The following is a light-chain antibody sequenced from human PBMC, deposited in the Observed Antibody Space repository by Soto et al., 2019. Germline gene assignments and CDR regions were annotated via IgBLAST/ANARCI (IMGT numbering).Light chain of an antibody. V-gene: IGLV1-47*01. CDR3: VAWDDNLGSRV. J-gene: IGLJ3*02. CDR2: RNS. CDR1: SSNIGSNY. Sequence: QSVLTQPPSASGAPGQRVTISCSGSSSNIGSNYVYWYQQLPGTAPKLLIYRNSQRPSGVPDRFSGSKSGTSASLVITGLRPEDEADYYCVAWDDNLGSRVFGGGTKVTVL.